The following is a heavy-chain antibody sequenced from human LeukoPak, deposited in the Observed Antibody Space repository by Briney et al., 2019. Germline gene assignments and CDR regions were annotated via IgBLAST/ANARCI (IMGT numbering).Heavy chain of an antibody. V-gene: IGHV4-39*01. Sequence: SETVSLTCTVSGGSISSSSYYWGWIRQPPGKGLEWIGSIYYSGSTYYNPSLKSRVTISVDTSKNQFSLKLSSVTAADTAVYYCARRGYSEFDYWGQGTLVTVSS. CDR3: ARRGYSEFDY. CDR1: GGSISSSSYY. D-gene: IGHD6-25*01. J-gene: IGHJ4*02. CDR2: IYYSGST.